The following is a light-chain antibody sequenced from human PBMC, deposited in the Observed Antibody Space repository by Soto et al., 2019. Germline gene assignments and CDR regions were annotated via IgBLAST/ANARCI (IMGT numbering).Light chain of an antibody. CDR3: LQDYNYPLT. CDR2: AAA. Sequence: AIQMTQSPSSLSSSVGDRVTITCRASQAIGNDLTWYQQKPGKAPNLLIFAAASLQSGVPSMFSGSGSGTDFPLTIRSLQPEDFATYYCLQDYNYPLTFGQGTKLEIK. V-gene: IGKV1-6*01. J-gene: IGKJ2*01. CDR1: QAIGND.